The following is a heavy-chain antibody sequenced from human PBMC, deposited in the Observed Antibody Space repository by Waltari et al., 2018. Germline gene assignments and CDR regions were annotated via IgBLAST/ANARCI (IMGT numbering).Heavy chain of an antibody. CDR2: ISNSDDTT. Sequence: EMHLLESGGSLAQPGESLRLYCAASGFTFSDYAMAWVRQAPGKGLEWVSTISNSDDTTYYAESVKGRFTISRDNSKSTLFLQMNSLRADDTAIYYCAKELERKPYYYYGWDVWGQGTTVTVSS. V-gene: IGHV3-23*01. CDR1: GFTFSDYA. D-gene: IGHD1-1*01. J-gene: IGHJ6*02. CDR3: AKELERKPYYYYGWDV.